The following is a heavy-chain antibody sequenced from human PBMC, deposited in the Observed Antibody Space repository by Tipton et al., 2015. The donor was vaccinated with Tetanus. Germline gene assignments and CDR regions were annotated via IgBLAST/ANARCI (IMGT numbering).Heavy chain of an antibody. D-gene: IGHD2-8*02. CDR2: IYYTELT. V-gene: IGHV4-31*03. CDR3: AGVTAQRTELYFEH. CDR1: GAPINRGGYL. Sequence: TLSLTCTVSGAPINRGGYLWTWVRQYPGRGLEWIGYIYYTELTSYTPSLESRVKISVDTSKNHFSLTLTSVTAADTAVYYCAGVTAQRTELYFEHWGQGTQFTVSS. J-gene: IGHJ1*01.